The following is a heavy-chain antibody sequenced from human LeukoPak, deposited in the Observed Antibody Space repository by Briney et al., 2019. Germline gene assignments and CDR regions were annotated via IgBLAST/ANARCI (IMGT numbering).Heavy chain of an antibody. V-gene: IGHV1-46*01. CDR2: INPSGGST. J-gene: IGHJ4*02. Sequence: ASVKVSCKASGYTFTSYYMHWVRQAPGQGLEWKGIINPSGGSTSYAQKFQGRVTMTRDTSTSTVYMELSSLRSEDTAVYYCARAEIAVAGPDYWRQGTLVTVSS. D-gene: IGHD6-19*01. CDR3: ARAEIAVAGPDY. CDR1: GYTFTSYY.